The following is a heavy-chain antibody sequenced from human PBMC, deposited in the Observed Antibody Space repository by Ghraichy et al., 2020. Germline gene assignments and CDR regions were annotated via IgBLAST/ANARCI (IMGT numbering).Heavy chain of an antibody. CDR1: RETVSRSL. J-gene: IGHJ6*02. CDR2: IKVHNGDT. Sequence: ASVKVSCKGPRETVSRSLITWVRQGPGQGLQRVGWIKVHNGDTLYARNVQDRITITKDVGTSTAFMELRNLRPDDTAVYYCASVNPDLDLRTLRYLESKNASYYTSGMDVWGQATTV. V-gene: IGHV1-18*04. CDR3: ASVNPDLDLRTLRYLESKNASYYTSGMDV. D-gene: IGHD1-26*01.